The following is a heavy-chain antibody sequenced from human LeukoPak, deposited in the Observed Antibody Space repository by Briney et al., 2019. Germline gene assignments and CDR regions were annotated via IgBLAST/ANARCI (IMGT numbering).Heavy chain of an antibody. Sequence: PSETLSLTCTVSGGSISSYYWSWIRQPPGKGLEWIGYICYSGSTNYNPSLKSRVTISVDTSKNQFSLKLSSVTAADTAVYYCARAVLRRFDPWGQGTLVTVSS. CDR3: ARAVLRRFDP. J-gene: IGHJ5*02. V-gene: IGHV4-59*01. CDR1: GGSISSYY. CDR2: ICYSGST.